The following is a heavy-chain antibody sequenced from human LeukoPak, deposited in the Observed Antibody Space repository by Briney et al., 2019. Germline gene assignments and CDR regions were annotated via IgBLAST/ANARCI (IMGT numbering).Heavy chain of an antibody. CDR2: INHRGST. D-gene: IGHD3/OR15-3a*01. J-gene: IGHJ4*02. V-gene: IGHV4-34*01. CDR1: GGSFSGYY. CDR3: ARHGGRGIGH. Sequence: PSENLSLNCAGYGGSFSGYYWGWIPPPQEKGLEGIGKINHRGSTNYNPFLKSRVTISVDTSKNQFSLKLSSVTAADTVVYYCARHGGRGIGHGGQGTLVTVSS.